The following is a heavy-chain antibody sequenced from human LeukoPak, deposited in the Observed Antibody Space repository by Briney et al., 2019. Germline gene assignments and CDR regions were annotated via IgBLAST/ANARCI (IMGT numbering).Heavy chain of an antibody. CDR1: GDSVSNNNAV. V-gene: IGHV6-1*01. D-gene: IGHD1/OR15-1a*01. CDR2: TYYRSKWYN. CDR3: AKTNDSTGVSA. Sequence: TLSLTCAISGDSVSNNNAVWNWVRESPSRGLEGLGWTYYRSKWYNDYAVSVKSRITITPDPSKNQFSLQLSTVTTDDTAVYYCAKTNDSTGVSAWGQGTLVTVSS. J-gene: IGHJ5*02.